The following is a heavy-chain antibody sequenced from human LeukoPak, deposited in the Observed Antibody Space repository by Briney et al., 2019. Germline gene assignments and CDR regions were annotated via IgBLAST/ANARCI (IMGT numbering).Heavy chain of an antibody. J-gene: IGHJ4*02. CDR1: GYPFTGYY. V-gene: IGHV1-2*02. D-gene: IGHD3-22*01. Sequence: ASVKASCKASGYPFTGYYMHWGRQASGQGLGWMGWINPNSGGTNYAQKFEGRVTMTRDTSISTAYMELSRLRSDDTAEYYCASEPYYYDSSGYYNDYWGQGTLVTVSS. CDR2: INPNSGGT. CDR3: ASEPYYYDSSGYYNDY.